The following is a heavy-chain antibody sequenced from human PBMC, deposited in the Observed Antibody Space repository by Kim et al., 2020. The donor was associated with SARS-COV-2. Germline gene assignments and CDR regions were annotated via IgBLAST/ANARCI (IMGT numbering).Heavy chain of an antibody. J-gene: IGHJ4*02. CDR3: AKLARGSYYEFDY. Sequence: GGSLRLSCAASGFTFSSYAMSWVRQAPGKGLEWVSAIWSNGVNTYYADSVKGRFTISRDNSKSTLYLQMNSLRAEDTAVYYCAKLARGSYYEFDYWGQGMLVTVSS. V-gene: IGHV3-23*01. CDR2: IWSNGVNT. D-gene: IGHD1-26*01. CDR1: GFTFSSYA.